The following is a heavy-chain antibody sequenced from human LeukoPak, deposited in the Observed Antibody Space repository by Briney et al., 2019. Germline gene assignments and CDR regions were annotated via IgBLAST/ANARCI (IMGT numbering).Heavy chain of an antibody. D-gene: IGHD2-2*01. CDR2: INYDGST. CDR1: GFTFSNYW. Sequence: GGSLRLSCAASGFTFSNYWMHWFRQAPGKGLVWVSRINYDGSTNYADSVKGRFTISRDNARNTLYMQMNSLRAEDTAVYYCVRGCSSTSCYPFDCWGRGTLVTVSS. CDR3: VRGCSSTSCYPFDC. V-gene: IGHV3-74*01. J-gene: IGHJ2*01.